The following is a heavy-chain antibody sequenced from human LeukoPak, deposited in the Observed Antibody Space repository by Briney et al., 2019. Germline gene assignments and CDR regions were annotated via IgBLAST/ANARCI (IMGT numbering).Heavy chain of an antibody. D-gene: IGHD3-3*01. CDR3: ARTSTYYDFWSGSLAS. J-gene: IGHJ5*02. CDR1: GFTFSSYS. Sequence: PGGSLRLSCAASGFTFSSYSMNWVRQAPGKGLEWVSYISSSSSSKYYADSVKGRFTISRDNAKNSLYLQMNSLRAEDTAVYYCARTSTYYDFWSGSLASWGQGTLVTVSP. CDR2: ISSSSSSK. V-gene: IGHV3-48*01.